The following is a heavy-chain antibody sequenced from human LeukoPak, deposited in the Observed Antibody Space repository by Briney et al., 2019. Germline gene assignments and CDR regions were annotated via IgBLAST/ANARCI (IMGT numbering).Heavy chain of an antibody. D-gene: IGHD2-2*01. CDR2: ISNDGNNK. Sequence: PXXXLRLSCAXSGXTXXSHAVHWVRQAPGKGLEWVAVISNDGNNKYYGDSVKGRFTISRDNSKNTLYILMNSLRADDTAVYYCARGQYCSGTSCYAYYYYYNMDVWGQGTTVTVSS. CDR3: ARGQYCSGTSCYAYYYYYNMDV. V-gene: IGHV3-30*04. CDR1: GXTXXSHA. J-gene: IGHJ6*02.